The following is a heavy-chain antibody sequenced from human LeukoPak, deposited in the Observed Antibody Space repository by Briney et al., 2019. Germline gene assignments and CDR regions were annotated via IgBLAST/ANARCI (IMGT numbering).Heavy chain of an antibody. CDR1: GFTFSPYW. D-gene: IGHD2-2*01. CDR3: GRWGIEAAIDY. V-gene: IGHV3-7*01. CDR2: VNPGGSET. Sequence: GGSLRLSCATSGFTFSPYWMNWVRQAPGKGLEWVANVNPGGSETYYLDSVKGRFTIPRDNVKNSLYLLMNSLRAEDTAVHYCGRWGIEAAIDYWGQGTLVTVSS. J-gene: IGHJ4*02.